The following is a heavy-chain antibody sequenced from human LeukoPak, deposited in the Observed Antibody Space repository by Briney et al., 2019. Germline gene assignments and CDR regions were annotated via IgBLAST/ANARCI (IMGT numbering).Heavy chain of an antibody. J-gene: IGHJ4*02. CDR3: AKDIGWLGTGEFDY. CDR1: GFNFDYYA. V-gene: IGHV3-9*01. Sequence: GGSLRLSCAASGFNFDYYAMHWVRQSPGKGLEWVSGISWNSGSIGYADSVKGRFTISRDNAKNSLYLQMNSLRAEDTALYYCAKDIGWLGTGEFDYWGQGTLVTVSS. CDR2: ISWNSGSI. D-gene: IGHD6-19*01.